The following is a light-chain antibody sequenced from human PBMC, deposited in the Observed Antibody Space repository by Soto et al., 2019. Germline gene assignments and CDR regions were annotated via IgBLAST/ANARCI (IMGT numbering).Light chain of an antibody. CDR3: QQYGNSRWT. Sequence: EIVLTHSPATLSLSPGERATLSCRASQSVSSYLAWYQQKPGQAPRLFISGASTRATGIPDRFSGSGSGTDFTLTISRLEPEDFAVYYCQQYGNSRWTFGQGTKVDIK. CDR2: GAS. J-gene: IGKJ1*01. CDR1: QSVSSY. V-gene: IGKV3-20*01.